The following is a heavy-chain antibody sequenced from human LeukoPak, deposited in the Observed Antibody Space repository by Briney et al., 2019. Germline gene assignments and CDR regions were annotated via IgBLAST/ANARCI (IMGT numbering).Heavy chain of an antibody. V-gene: IGHV1-69*13. CDR1: GGTFSSYA. J-gene: IGHJ3*02. CDR3: ARDWSIVGAFDAYDI. CDR2: IIPIFGTA. Sequence: SVKVSCKASGGTFSSYAISWVRQAPGQGLEWMGGIIPIFGTANYAQKFQGRVTITADESTSTAYMELSSLRSEDTAVYYYARDWSIVGAFDAYDIWGQGTMVTVSS. D-gene: IGHD1-26*01.